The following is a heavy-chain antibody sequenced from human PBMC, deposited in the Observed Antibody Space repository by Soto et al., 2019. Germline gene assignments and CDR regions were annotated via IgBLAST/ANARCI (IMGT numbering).Heavy chain of an antibody. V-gene: IGHV4-59*08. CDR3: ARQGFGPLHGLVDV. CDR1: GGPMSNYY. J-gene: IGHJ6*02. Sequence: QVQLQESGPGLVKPSETLSLTCTISGGPMSNYYCSWFRQPPGEVLEWIGYKGCSGYNSDNPSLRSRVTISLDTSKNQFSLNLSSVTAAATALYYCARQGFGPLHGLVDVWGQGTSVTVSS. D-gene: IGHD3-10*01. CDR2: KGCSGYN.